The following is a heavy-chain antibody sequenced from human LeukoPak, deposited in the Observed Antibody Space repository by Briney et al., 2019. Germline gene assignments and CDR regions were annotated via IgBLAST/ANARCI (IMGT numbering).Heavy chain of an antibody. CDR1: GFTFSSYS. Sequence: GGSLRLSCAASGFTFSSYSMNWVRQAPGKGPEWISYISSEGNTIFYADSVKGRFTISRDNARDSLYLHMNSLRAEDTAQYYCARRAYYFDYWGQGTPVAVSS. CDR3: ARRAYYFDY. CDR2: ISSEGNTI. J-gene: IGHJ4*02. V-gene: IGHV3-48*04.